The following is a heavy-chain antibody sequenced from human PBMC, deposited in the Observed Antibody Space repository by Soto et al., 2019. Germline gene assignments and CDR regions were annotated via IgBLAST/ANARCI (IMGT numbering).Heavy chain of an antibody. D-gene: IGHD3-22*01. CDR2: IYHSGST. CDR1: GGSISSSNL. J-gene: IGHJ5*02. Sequence: PSLTCAFSGGSISSSNLCSWVRQPPGKRREWIREIYHSGSTNYNPSLKSRVTISVDKSKNQFSLKLSSVTAADTAVYYCARDFFAYDSSGYYYPPTNWFDPWGQGTLVTVSS. CDR3: ARDFFAYDSSGYYYPPTNWFDP. V-gene: IGHV4-4*02.